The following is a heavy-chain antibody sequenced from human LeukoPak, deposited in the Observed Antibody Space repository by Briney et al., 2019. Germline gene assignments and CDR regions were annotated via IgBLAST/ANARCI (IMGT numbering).Heavy chain of an antibody. CDR2: IYYSGST. CDR1: GGSISSSSYY. J-gene: IGHJ4*02. D-gene: IGHD3-9*01. V-gene: IGHV4-39*01. CDR3: ATRRPNYDILTGTFDY. Sequence: SETLSLTCTVSGGSISSSSYYWGWIRQPPGKGLEWIGSIYYSGSTYYNPSLKSRVTISVDTSKNQFSLKLSSVTAADTAVYYCATRRPNYDILTGTFDYWGQGTLVTVSS.